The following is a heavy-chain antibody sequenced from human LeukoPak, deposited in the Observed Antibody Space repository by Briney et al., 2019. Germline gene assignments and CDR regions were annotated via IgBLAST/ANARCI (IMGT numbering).Heavy chain of an antibody. V-gene: IGHV1-2*02. D-gene: IGHD1-26*01. CDR1: GYTFTAYH. CDR3: ARGSGNYCFDY. Sequence: ASVKDSCKTSGYTFTAYHMHWVRQAPGQGLEWMGWITPNMGDTNYAQKFQGRVTMTRDTSISTAYMEVSRLRSDDTAVYYCARGSGNYCFDYWGQGTLVTVSS. CDR2: ITPNMGDT. J-gene: IGHJ4*02.